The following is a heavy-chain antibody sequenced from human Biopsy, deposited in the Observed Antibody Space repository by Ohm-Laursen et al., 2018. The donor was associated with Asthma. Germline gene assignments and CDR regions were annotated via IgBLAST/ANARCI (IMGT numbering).Heavy chain of an antibody. D-gene: IGHD7-27*01. CDR3: ARHWDWGSFFDY. V-gene: IGHV4-39*01. CDR1: GGSMSSSSYY. J-gene: IGHJ4*02. CDR2: ISYTGSA. Sequence: SETLSLTCTVSGGSMSSSSYYWGWIRQPPGKGLEWMGSISYTGSAYNNPSLKSRVTISVDTYKNHFSLKLSSVTAADTAVYYCARHWDWGSFFDYWGQGTPVSVSS.